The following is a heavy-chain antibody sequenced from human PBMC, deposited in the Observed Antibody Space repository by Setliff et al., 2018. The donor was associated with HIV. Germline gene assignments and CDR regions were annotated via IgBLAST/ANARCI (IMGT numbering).Heavy chain of an antibody. D-gene: IGHD3-22*01. CDR1: GYTFTSYY. J-gene: IGHJ4*02. V-gene: IGHV1-46*01. Sequence: RASVKVSCKASGYTFTSYYMHWVRQAPGQGLEWMGIINPSGGSTSYAQKFQGRVTMTRDTSTSTVYMELSSLRSEDTAVYYCARDYLPYYYDTPPYYPFDYWGQGTVVTVSS. CDR2: INPSGGST. CDR3: ARDYLPYYYDTPPYYPFDY.